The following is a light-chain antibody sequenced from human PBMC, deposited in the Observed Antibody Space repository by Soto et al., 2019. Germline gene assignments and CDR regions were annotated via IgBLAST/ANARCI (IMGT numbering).Light chain of an antibody. CDR3: SSYTSSSTQV. J-gene: IGLJ1*01. CDR2: GVT. CDR1: SSDVGVYNY. V-gene: IGLV2-14*01. Sequence: QSALAQPASVSGSPGQSITISCTGTSSDVGVYNYVSWYQQHPGKAPKLMIYGVTERPSGVSNRFSGSKSGTTASLTISGLQAEDEADYYCSSYTSSSTQVFGTGTKVTVL.